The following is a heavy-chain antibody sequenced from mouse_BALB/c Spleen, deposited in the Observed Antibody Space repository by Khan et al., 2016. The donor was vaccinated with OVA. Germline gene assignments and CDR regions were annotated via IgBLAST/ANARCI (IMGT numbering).Heavy chain of an antibody. D-gene: IGHD1-1*01. J-gene: IGHJ2*01. V-gene: IGHV3-6*02. Sequence: EVQLQESGPGLVKPSQSLSLTCSVTGYPITSGCYWYWIRQFPGNKLEWMGHISYDGNNNYNPSLKNRISITRDTSKNQFFLRMNSVTTEDTATDYGGKDEGNCYGDYLAYWGQGTTLTVST. CDR2: ISYDGNN. CDR3: GKDEGNCYGDYLAY. CDR1: GYPITSGCY.